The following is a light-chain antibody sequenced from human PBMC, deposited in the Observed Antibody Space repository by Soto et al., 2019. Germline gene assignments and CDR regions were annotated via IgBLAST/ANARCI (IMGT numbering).Light chain of an antibody. CDR1: QSISSW. Sequence: DIQMTQSPSTLSAYVGDRVTITCRASQSISSWLAWYQQKPGKAPKLLIYDASSLESGVPSRFSGSGSGTEFTLTISSLQPDDFATYYCQQYNSYSGWTFGQGTKVDI. J-gene: IGKJ1*01. V-gene: IGKV1-5*01. CDR3: QQYNSYSGWT. CDR2: DAS.